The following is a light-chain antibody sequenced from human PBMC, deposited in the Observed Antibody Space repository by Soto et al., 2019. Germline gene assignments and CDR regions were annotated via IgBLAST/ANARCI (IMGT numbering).Light chain of an antibody. J-gene: IGKJ1*01. CDR2: DAS. Sequence: DIQLTQSPSTLSASVGDEVTITCRASQTINTWLAWYQQRPGQAPKLLIYDASSLQSGVPSRFSGSASGTHFILTISSLQPDDFATYYCQQYNTSSWTFGQGT. V-gene: IGKV1-5*01. CDR1: QTINTW. CDR3: QQYNTSSWT.